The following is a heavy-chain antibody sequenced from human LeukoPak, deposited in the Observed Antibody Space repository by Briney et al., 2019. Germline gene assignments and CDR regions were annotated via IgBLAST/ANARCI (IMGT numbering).Heavy chain of an antibody. CDR2: ISYDGSNK. Sequence: PGRSLRLSCAASGFTFSSYAMHWVRQAPGKGLEWVAVISYDGSNKYYADSVKGRFTISRDNSKNTLYLQMNSLRAEDTAVYYCARAGVVTAILGAFDIRGQGTMVTVSS. CDR1: GFTFSSYA. J-gene: IGHJ3*02. V-gene: IGHV3-30-3*01. D-gene: IGHD2-21*02. CDR3: ARAGVVTAILGAFDI.